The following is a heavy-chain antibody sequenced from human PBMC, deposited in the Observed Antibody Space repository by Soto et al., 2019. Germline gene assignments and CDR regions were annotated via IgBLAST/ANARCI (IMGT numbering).Heavy chain of an antibody. Sequence: TSETLSLTCTVSGGSISSYYWSWIRQPPGKGLEWIGYIYYSGSTNYNPSLKSRVTISVDKSKNQFSLKLSSVTAADTAVYYCARTSGIGYDFDYWGQGTLVTVSS. J-gene: IGHJ4*02. D-gene: IGHD2-2*01. V-gene: IGHV4-59*12. CDR1: GGSISSYY. CDR2: IYYSGST. CDR3: ARTSGIGYDFDY.